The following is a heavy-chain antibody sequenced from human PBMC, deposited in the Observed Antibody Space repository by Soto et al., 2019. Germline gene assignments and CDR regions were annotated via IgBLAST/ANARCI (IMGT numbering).Heavy chain of an antibody. D-gene: IGHD4-17*01. Sequence: GESLKISCNGSGYSFTSYWIGWVRQMPGKGLEWMGIIYPGDSDTRYSPSFQGQVTISADKSISTAYLQWSSLKASDTAMYYCAVTAPQSYGGNVPLDYWGQGTLVTVSS. CDR1: GYSFTSYW. CDR3: AVTAPQSYGGNVPLDY. CDR2: IYPGDSDT. J-gene: IGHJ4*02. V-gene: IGHV5-51*01.